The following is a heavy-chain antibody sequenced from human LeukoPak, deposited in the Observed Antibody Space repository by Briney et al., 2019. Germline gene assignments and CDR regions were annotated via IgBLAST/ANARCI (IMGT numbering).Heavy chain of an antibody. Sequence: ASVKVSCKASGCTFTDHYIHLVRQAPGQGLEWMGWINPKSGGTDYAQKFQGRVTMTRDTSINTAQIELSRLRSDDTAVYYCAREGIAVTNVNWFDPWGQGTLVTVSS. CDR2: INPKSGGT. D-gene: IGHD6-19*01. CDR1: GCTFTDHY. CDR3: AREGIAVTNVNWFDP. V-gene: IGHV1-2*02. J-gene: IGHJ5*02.